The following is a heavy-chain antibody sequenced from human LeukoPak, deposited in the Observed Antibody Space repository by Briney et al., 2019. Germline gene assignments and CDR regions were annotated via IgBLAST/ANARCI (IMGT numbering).Heavy chain of an antibody. CDR1: GYTFTSNY. CDR3: ARDRTGTIGWFDP. J-gene: IGHJ5*02. CDR2: IYPRDGST. Sequence: APVKVSCKASGYTFTSNYIHWVRQAPGQGLEWMGMIYPRDGSTSYAQKLQGRVTMTTDTSTSTAYMELRSLRSDDTAVYYCARDRTGTIGWFDPWGQGTLVTVSS. D-gene: IGHD1-1*01. V-gene: IGHV1-46*01.